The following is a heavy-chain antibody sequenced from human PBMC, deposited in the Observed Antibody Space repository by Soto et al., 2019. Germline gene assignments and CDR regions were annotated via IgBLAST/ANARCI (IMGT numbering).Heavy chain of an antibody. CDR3: AREVVVAARPNWFDP. V-gene: IGHV1-69*13. Sequence: SVKVSCKASGGTFSSYAISWVRQAPGQGLEWMGGIIPIFGTANYAQKFQGRVTITADESTSTAYMELSSLRSEDTAVYYCAREVVVAARPNWFDPWGQGTLVPSPQ. CDR2: IIPIFGTA. CDR1: GGTFSSYA. J-gene: IGHJ5*02. D-gene: IGHD2-15*01.